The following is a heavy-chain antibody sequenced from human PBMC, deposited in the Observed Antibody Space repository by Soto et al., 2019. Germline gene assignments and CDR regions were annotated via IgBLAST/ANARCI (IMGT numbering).Heavy chain of an antibody. CDR2: IFPGDSDT. CDR1: GFSLNTYW. D-gene: IGHD1-26*01. Sequence: GASLKISCEGLGFSLNTYWIAWVRQKPGKGLGWMGAIFPGDSDTRYSPSFQRQVNIPADRSISNAYLHWNSLKVSDTAIFYCSRQGLPYRGSGYYDAIDVWGRGTTVTVSS. V-gene: IGHV5-51*01. CDR3: SRQGLPYRGSGYYDAIDV. J-gene: IGHJ6*02.